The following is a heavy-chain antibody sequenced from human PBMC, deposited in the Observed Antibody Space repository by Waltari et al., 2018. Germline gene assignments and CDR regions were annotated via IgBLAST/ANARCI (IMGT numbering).Heavy chain of an antibody. CDR3: ARVTMVQGVIGAFDI. Sequence: QVQLQESGPGLVKPSETLSLTCAVSGYSISSGYYWGWIRQPPGKGLEWIGSIYHSGSTYYNPSLKSRVTISVDTSKNQFSLKLSSVTAADTAVYYCARVTMVQGVIGAFDIWGQGTMVTVSS. CDR2: IYHSGST. J-gene: IGHJ3*02. D-gene: IGHD3-10*01. V-gene: IGHV4-38-2*01. CDR1: GYSISSGYY.